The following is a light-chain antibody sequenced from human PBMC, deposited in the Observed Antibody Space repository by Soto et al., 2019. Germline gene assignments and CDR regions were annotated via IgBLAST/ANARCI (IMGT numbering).Light chain of an antibody. CDR1: QTITGTY. J-gene: IGKJ1*01. V-gene: IGKV3-20*01. CDR3: QQYGRSKRWT. Sequence: EVVLTQFPGTLSLSPGERATLSCRASQTITGTYLAWYQQKPGQAPRLLIHGASTRATGIPDRFSGGGTGTDFNLNISRVEPEDFEMYYCQQYGRSKRWTFGQGTKVEVK. CDR2: GAS.